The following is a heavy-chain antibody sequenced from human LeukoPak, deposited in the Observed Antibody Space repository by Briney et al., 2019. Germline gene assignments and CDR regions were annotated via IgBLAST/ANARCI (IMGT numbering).Heavy chain of an antibody. CDR1: GLTFSTYG. CDR2: VSHDGIGT. D-gene: IGHD3-22*01. CDR3: ARESGSSGYAGYFDF. V-gene: IGHV3-30*19. J-gene: IGHJ4*02. Sequence: TGGSLRLSCAASGLTFSTYGMHWVRQAPGKGLEWVAGVSHDGIGTYYADSVKGRFTISRDNSKNTLYLQMNSLRAEDTAVYYCARESGSSGYAGYFDFRGRGTLVTVSS.